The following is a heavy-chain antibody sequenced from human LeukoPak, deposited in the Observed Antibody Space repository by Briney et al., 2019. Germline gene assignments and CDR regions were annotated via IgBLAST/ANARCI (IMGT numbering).Heavy chain of an antibody. CDR2: TRYKNNRYTT. Sequence: GGSLRLSCAASGFTISDHFMDWVRQAPGKGLEWVGRTRYKNNRYTTDYAASVKCRFTISRDESKYSLSLQMTSLITEDSAVYYCARSYCTRTDCNNGIDVWGQGTTVTVSS. CDR1: GFTISDHF. V-gene: IGHV3-72*01. CDR3: ARSYCTRTDCNNGIDV. D-gene: IGHD2-8*01. J-gene: IGHJ6*02.